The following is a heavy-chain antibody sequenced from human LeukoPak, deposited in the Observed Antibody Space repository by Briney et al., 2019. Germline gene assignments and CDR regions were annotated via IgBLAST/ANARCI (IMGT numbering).Heavy chain of an antibody. V-gene: IGHV3-74*01. CDR2: INGDGGSR. CDR3: ARASSHRTAAGGDY. J-gene: IGHJ4*02. D-gene: IGHD6-13*01. CDR1: GFTFSTYW. Sequence: GGSLRLSCAASGFTFSTYWMHWVRQAPGKGLVWVSRINGDGGSRNYADSVKGRFTISRDNAKNTLYLQMSSLRVEDTAVYYCARASSHRTAAGGDYWGQGTLVTVST.